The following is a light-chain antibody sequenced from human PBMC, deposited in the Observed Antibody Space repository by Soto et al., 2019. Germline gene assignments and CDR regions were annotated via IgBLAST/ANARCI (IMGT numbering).Light chain of an antibody. CDR2: DAS. V-gene: IGKV1-5*01. CDR3: QQYKTSWT. CDR1: QSISRW. J-gene: IGKJ1*01. Sequence: DIQMTQSPSTLSASVGDRVTITCRASQSISRWLAWYKQKPGQAPHLLIYDASSLDSGVPSRFSGGGPGTEFTLTISSLQPDDFAAYYSQQYKTSWTFGQGIKVEI.